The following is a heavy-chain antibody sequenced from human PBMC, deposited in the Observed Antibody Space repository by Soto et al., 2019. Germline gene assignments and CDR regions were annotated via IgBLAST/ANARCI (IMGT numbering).Heavy chain of an antibody. J-gene: IGHJ6*02. Sequence: VQLVESGGGLVQPGGSLRLSCAASGFTFSSYWMHWVRQGPGKGLVWVSRILSDGSTTSYADSVKGRFTISRDNAKNTLYLQMNSLRAEDTAVYYCARGVATSHYYYGMDVWGQGTTVTVSS. V-gene: IGHV3-74*01. CDR2: ILSDGSTT. CDR1: GFTFSSYW. D-gene: IGHD3-3*01. CDR3: ARGVATSHYYYGMDV.